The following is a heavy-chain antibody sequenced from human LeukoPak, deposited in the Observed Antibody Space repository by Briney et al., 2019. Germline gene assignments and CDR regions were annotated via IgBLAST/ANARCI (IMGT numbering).Heavy chain of an antibody. CDR1: GFTFSSYA. CDR2: ISGSGGST. J-gene: IGHJ3*02. CDR3: AKDPRWWERDAFDI. Sequence: GGSLRLSCAASGFTFSSYAMSWVRQAPGEGREWVSAISGSGGSTYYADSVEGRFTISRDNSKNTLYLQMNSLRAEDTAVYYCAKDPRWWERDAFDIWGQGTMVTVSS. V-gene: IGHV3-23*01. D-gene: IGHD2-15*01.